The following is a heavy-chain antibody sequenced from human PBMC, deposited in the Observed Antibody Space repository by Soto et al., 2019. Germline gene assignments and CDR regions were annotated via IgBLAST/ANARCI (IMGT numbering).Heavy chain of an antibody. V-gene: IGHV3-30*18. CDR1: AVTFNSNV. Sequence: GGSVRLSCAASAVTFNSNVVHLVRQAPGQGLEWVASVSYDGSNKHYGDSVKGRFTISRDNSRNTLDLQMNSLRAEDTVVYYCAKDTYYYDRSGYYTYDHWGQGT. D-gene: IGHD3-22*01. CDR3: AKDTYYYDRSGYYTYDH. CDR2: VSYDGSNK. J-gene: IGHJ4*02.